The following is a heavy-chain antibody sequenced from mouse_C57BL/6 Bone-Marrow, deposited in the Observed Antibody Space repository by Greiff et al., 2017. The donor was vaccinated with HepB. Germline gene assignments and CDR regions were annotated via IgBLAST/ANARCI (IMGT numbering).Heavy chain of an antibody. Sequence: EVQLQQSGAELVRPGASVKLSCTASGFNIKDDYMHWVKQRPEQGLEWIGWIDPENGDTEYASKFQGKATIPADTSSNTAYLQLSSLTSEDTAVYYCTTVYDYDTRDYYAMDYWGQGTSVTVSS. J-gene: IGHJ4*01. D-gene: IGHD2-4*01. CDR1: GFNIKDDY. CDR3: TTVYDYDTRDYYAMDY. CDR2: IDPENGDT. V-gene: IGHV14-4*01.